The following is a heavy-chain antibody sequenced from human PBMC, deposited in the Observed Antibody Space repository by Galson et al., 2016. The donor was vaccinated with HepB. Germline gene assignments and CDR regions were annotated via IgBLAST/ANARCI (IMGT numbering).Heavy chain of an antibody. V-gene: IGHV4-39*01. Sequence: ETLSLTCTVSGDSINIISFYWDWIRQPPGKGLEWIGSVYYSGSTNYNPSLKSRVTISEDTAKNQFSLKLNSVTAADTAVCFCARRHYSGWYNYFDFWGQGTLVTVSS. CDR1: GDSINIISFY. CDR2: VYYSGST. CDR3: ARRHYSGWYNYFDF. J-gene: IGHJ4*02. D-gene: IGHD6-19*01.